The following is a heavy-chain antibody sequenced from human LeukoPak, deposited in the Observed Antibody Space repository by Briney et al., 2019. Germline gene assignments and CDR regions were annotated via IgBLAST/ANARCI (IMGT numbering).Heavy chain of an antibody. Sequence: GGSLRLSCAASGFTFSSYAMSWVRQAPGKGLEWVPAISGSGGSTYYADSVKGRFTISRDNSKNTLYLQMNSLRAEDTAVYYCAKDLQYGIQYYYYYGMDVWGQGTTVTVSS. V-gene: IGHV3-23*01. D-gene: IGHD5-18*01. CDR2: ISGSGGST. CDR1: GFTFSSYA. CDR3: AKDLQYGIQYYYYYGMDV. J-gene: IGHJ6*02.